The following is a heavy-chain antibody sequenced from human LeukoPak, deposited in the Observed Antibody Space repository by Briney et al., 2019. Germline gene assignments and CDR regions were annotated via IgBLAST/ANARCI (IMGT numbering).Heavy chain of an antibody. CDR2: MNPNSGNT. V-gene: IGHV1-8*01. Sequence: ASVKVSCKASGYTFTSYDINWVRQATGQGLEWMGWMNPNSGNTGYAQKFQGRVTMTRNTSISTAYMELSSLRSEDTAVYYCARGGAHYYDSSDYSDYWGQGTLVTVSS. D-gene: IGHD3-22*01. CDR3: ARGGAHYYDSSDYSDY. J-gene: IGHJ4*02. CDR1: GYTFTSYD.